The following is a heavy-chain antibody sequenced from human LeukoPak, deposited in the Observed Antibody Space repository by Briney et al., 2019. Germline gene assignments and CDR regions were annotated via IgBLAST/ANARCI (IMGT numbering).Heavy chain of an antibody. CDR3: AKVVGATTRGYFDY. Sequence: GGSLRLSCAASGFTFSSYAMSWVRQAPGKGLEWVSTISGSGGSTYYADSVKGRFTISRDNSKNTLYLQKNSLRAEDTAVYYCAKVVGATTRGYFDYWGQGTLVTVSS. CDR2: ISGSGGST. D-gene: IGHD1-26*01. J-gene: IGHJ4*02. CDR1: GFTFSSYA. V-gene: IGHV3-23*01.